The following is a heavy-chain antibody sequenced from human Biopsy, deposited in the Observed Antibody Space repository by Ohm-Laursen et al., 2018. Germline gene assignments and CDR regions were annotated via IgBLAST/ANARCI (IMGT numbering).Heavy chain of an antibody. CDR2: INTENDNT. V-gene: IGHV1-18*01. Sequence: SVKVSCKASGYTFTSYGISWVRQAPGQGLEWMGWINTENDNTIYAQNLQGRVTMTADTSTSTAYMEVTSLRSDDTAVYYCARAKLEPVYYYYGMDVWGQGTTVTVSS. CDR1: GYTFTSYG. J-gene: IGHJ6*02. CDR3: ARAKLEPVYYYYGMDV. D-gene: IGHD1-1*01.